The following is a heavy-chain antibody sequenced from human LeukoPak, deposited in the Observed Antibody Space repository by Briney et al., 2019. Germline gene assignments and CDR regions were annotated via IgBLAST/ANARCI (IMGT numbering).Heavy chain of an antibody. Sequence: ASVKVSCKASGGTFSSYAISWVRQAPGQGLEWMGGIIPIFGTANYAQKFQGRVAITTDESTSTAYMELSSLRSEDTAVYYCARDNYAGANWFDPWGQGTLVTVSS. V-gene: IGHV1-69*05. CDR3: ARDNYAGANWFDP. D-gene: IGHD1-7*01. CDR2: IIPIFGTA. CDR1: GGTFSSYA. J-gene: IGHJ5*02.